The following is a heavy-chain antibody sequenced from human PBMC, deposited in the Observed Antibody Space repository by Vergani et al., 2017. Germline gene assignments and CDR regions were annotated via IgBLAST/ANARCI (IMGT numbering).Heavy chain of an antibody. CDR3: AGVPAGGSGYFGREYYFDY. CDR1: GGSISSGVYY. V-gene: IGHV4-31*03. J-gene: IGHJ4*02. Sequence: QVQLQESGPGLVKPSQTLSLTCTVSGGSISSGVYYWRWIRQHPGKGLEWIGYIYYSGGTYYNPSLTSRVTISVDTSKNQFSLKLSAVTAADTAVYYCAGVPAGGSGYFGREYYFDYWGQGTLVTVSS. CDR2: IYYSGGT. D-gene: IGHD3-22*01.